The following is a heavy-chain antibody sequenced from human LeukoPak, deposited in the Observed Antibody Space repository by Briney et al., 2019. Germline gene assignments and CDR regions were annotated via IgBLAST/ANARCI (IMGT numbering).Heavy chain of an antibody. CDR3: AKDGLWVPDGFNI. Sequence: ASVKVSCKASGYTFTSYGISWVRQAPGQGLEWMGWISAYNGYTNYAQKFQDRVTLTTDTPTSTAYMELRSLRSDDTAVYYCAKDGLWVPDGFNIWGQGTMVTVSS. J-gene: IGHJ3*02. CDR1: GYTFTSYG. D-gene: IGHD3-16*01. V-gene: IGHV1-18*01. CDR2: ISAYNGYT.